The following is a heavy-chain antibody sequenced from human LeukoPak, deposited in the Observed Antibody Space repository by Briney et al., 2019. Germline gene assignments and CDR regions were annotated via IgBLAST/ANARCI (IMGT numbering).Heavy chain of an antibody. CDR1: GYTFTSYY. D-gene: IGHD6-13*01. CDR2: INPSGGST. V-gene: IGHV1-46*01. Sequence: ASVKVSRKASGYTFTSYYMHWVRQAPGQGLEWMGIINPSGGSTSYAQKFQGRVTMTRDMSTSTVYMELSSLRSEDTAVYYCARDGVAAAKWFWDNYYYYYYMDVWGKGTTVTVSS. J-gene: IGHJ6*03. CDR3: ARDGVAAAKWFWDNYYYYYYMDV.